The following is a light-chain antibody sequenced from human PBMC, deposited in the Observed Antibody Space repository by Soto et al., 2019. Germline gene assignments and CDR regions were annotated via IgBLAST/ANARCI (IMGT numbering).Light chain of an antibody. J-gene: IGKJ4*01. Sequence: IQLTQSPSSLSASVGDRVTITCRASQGITSYLAWYQQRPGKAPGLLIYSASTLQSGVPSRFSGSGYGTDFSLNISNLQPEDFETYYCQQLYSHPLTFGGGTKVDIK. CDR2: SAS. CDR1: QGITSY. CDR3: QQLYSHPLT. V-gene: IGKV1-9*01.